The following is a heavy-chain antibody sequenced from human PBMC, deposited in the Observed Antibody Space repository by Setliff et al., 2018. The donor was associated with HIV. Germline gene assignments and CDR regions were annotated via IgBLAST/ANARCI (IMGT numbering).Heavy chain of an antibody. CDR2: IYNGGST. V-gene: IGHV4-59*11. J-gene: IGHJ4*02. D-gene: IGHD3-10*01. Sequence: TLSLTCTVSGGSITGHYCGWIRQPPGKGLEWIGNIYNGGSTNYNPSLKSRVTISADTSKNQFSLQLRSVTAADTAVYYCARATMWFGRLYWGQGYLVTVSS. CDR3: ARATMWFGRLY. CDR1: GGSITGHY.